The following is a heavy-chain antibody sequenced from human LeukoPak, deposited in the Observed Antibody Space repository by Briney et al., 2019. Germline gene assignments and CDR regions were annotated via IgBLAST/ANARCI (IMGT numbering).Heavy chain of an antibody. V-gene: IGHV4-30-2*01. CDR3: ARVGGGNSGALLDY. CDR1: GGSISSGGYY. D-gene: IGHD4-23*01. CDR2: IYHSGST. J-gene: IGHJ4*02. Sequence: SQTLSLTCTVSGGSISSGGYYWSWIRQPPGKGLEWIGYIYHSGSTYYNPSLKSRVTISVDRSKNQFSLKLSSVTAADTAVYYCARVGGGNSGALLDYWGQGTLVTVSS.